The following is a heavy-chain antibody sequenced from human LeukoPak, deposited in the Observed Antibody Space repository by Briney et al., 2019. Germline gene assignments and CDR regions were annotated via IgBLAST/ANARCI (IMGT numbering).Heavy chain of an antibody. CDR2: IYYSGST. D-gene: IGHD3-3*01. CDR3: ATISGGPWGFLEWLEAPRSYYYMDV. Sequence: SETLSLTCTVSGGSISSSSYYWGWIRPPPGKGLEWIGSIYYSGSTYYNPSLKRRVTISVDTSKNQFSLKLSSVTAADTAVYYCATISGGPWGFLEWLEAPRSYYYMDVWGKGTTVTVSS. V-gene: IGHV4-39*07. J-gene: IGHJ6*03. CDR1: GGSISSSSYY.